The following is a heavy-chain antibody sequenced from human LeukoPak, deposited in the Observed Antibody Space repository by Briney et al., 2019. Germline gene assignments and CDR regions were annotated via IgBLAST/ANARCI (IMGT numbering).Heavy chain of an antibody. J-gene: IGHJ6*03. CDR1: GGSISSGDYY. V-gene: IGHV4-30-4*08. Sequence: PSQTLSLTCTVSGGSISSGDYYWSWIRQPPGKGLGWMGYIYYSGSTYYNPSLKSRVTISVDTSKNQFSLQLSSVTASDTAVYYCARVVYYYYYMDVWGKGTTVTVSS. CDR2: IYYSGST. CDR3: ARVVYYYYYMDV.